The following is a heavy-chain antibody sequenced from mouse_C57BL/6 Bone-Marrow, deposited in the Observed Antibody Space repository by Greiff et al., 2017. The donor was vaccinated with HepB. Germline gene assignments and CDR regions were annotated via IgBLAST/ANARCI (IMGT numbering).Heavy chain of an antibody. CDR2: IRNKANGYTT. Sequence: EVQLMESGGGLVQPGGSLSLSCAASGFTFTDYYMSWVRQPPGKALEWLGFIRNKANGYTTEYSASVKGRFTISRDNSQSILYLQMNALRAEDSATYYCARSLWQCVCFDYWGQGTTLTVSS. V-gene: IGHV7-3*01. CDR3: ARSLWQCVCFDY. J-gene: IGHJ2*01. D-gene: IGHD1-1*02. CDR1: GFTFTDYY.